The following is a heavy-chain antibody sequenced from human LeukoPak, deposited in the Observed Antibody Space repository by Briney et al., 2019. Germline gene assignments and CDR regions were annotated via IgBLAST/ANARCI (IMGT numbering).Heavy chain of an antibody. J-gene: IGHJ4*02. CDR1: GYSFTSYW. V-gene: IGHV5-51*01. CDR2: IYPGASDT. CDR3: ARAVTTEGTLDY. D-gene: IGHD4-17*01. Sequence: GEALKISCKGSGYSFTSYWIGWVRQMPGEGLEGMGSIYPGASDTRYSPSFQGQVTISADKSISTASLQWSSLKASDTAMYYCARAVTTEGTLDYWGQGTLVTVSS.